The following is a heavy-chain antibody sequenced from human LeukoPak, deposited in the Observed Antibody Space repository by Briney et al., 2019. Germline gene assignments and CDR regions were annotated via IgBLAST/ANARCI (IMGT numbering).Heavy chain of an antibody. D-gene: IGHD3-16*02. CDR2: IYSGESDT. CDR1: GYSFTSYW. V-gene: IGHV5-51*01. CDR3: ARQYYDYVWGSYRLDY. Sequence: GESLKISCKGSGYSFTSYWIGWVRQMPGKGFEWMGIIYSGESDTRYRPSFQGQVTLSAAKSSITAYLQWSSLKVSDTAMYYCARQYYDYVWGSYRLDYWGQGTLVTASS. J-gene: IGHJ4*02.